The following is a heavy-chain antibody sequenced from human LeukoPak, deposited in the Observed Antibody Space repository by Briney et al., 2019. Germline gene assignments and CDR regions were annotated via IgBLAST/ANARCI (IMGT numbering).Heavy chain of an antibody. CDR3: ARHPGYSSGWWYFDF. D-gene: IGHD5-18*01. CDR1: GGSLISNIHY. J-gene: IGHJ4*02. CDR2: IKYSGTI. V-gene: IGHV4-39*01. Sequence: PSETLSLTCTVPGGSLISNIHYWGWIRQPPGKWMEWLVSIKYSGTIFYSPSLNRRVTISVDTSVNQYSLNLTSATAGDTAVYFCARHPGYSSGWWYFDFWGQGTLVTVSS.